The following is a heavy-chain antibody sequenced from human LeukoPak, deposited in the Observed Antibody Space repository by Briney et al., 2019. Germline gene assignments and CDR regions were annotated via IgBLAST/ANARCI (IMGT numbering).Heavy chain of an antibody. CDR1: GGSFSGYY. CDR2: INHSGST. CDR3: ASPGSGRHAFDI. V-gene: IGHV4-34*01. J-gene: IGHJ3*02. D-gene: IGHD3-10*01. Sequence: PSETLSLTCAVYGGSFSGYYWSWIRQPPGKGLEWIGEINHSGSTNYNPSLKSRVTISVDTSKNQFSLKLSSVTAADTAVYYCASPGSGRHAFDIRGQGTMVTVSS.